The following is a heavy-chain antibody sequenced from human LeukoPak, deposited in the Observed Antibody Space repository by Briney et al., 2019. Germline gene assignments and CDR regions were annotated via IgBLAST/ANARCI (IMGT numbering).Heavy chain of an antibody. V-gene: IGHV4-61*10. CDR2: IYYSGST. Sequence: SETLSLTCTVSGGSISSGSYYWSWIRQPAGKGLEWIGYIYYSGSTNYNPSLKSRVTISVDTSENQFSLKLSSVTAADTAVYYCARENYYYMDVWGKGTTVTVSS. CDR1: GGSISSGSYY. CDR3: ARENYYYMDV. J-gene: IGHJ6*03.